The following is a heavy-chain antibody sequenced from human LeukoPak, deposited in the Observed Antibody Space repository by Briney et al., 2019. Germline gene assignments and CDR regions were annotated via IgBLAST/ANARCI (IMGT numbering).Heavy chain of an antibody. CDR3: ARHPPRDGSAFDF. CDR2: MYYSGTT. J-gene: IGHJ4*02. V-gene: IGHV4-39*01. CDR1: GGSISSGSYY. Sequence: SETLSLTCTVSGGSISSGSYYWGWIRQPPGKGLEWIASMYYSGTTFYSPSLKSRVTISVDTSKNQLSLKLGSVTAADTAVYYCARHPPRDGSAFDFWGQGTLVTVSS.